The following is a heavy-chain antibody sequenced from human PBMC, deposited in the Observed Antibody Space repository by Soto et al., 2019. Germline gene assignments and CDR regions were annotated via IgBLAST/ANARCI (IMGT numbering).Heavy chain of an antibody. CDR1: GFTFSEFA. CDR2: ISGGGDAT. V-gene: IGHV3-23*01. Sequence: EVQLLESGGGLVQPGGSLTLSCAASGFTFSEFAMNWVRQAPGKGLEWVSGISGGGDATFYADSVKGRFTISRVQSKNTVYLQRNGLRADDTAVYYCVKKMAGTTTSGAYWSFDLWGRGTLVTVSS. J-gene: IGHJ2*01. CDR3: VKKMAGTTTSGAYWSFDL. D-gene: IGHD1-26*01.